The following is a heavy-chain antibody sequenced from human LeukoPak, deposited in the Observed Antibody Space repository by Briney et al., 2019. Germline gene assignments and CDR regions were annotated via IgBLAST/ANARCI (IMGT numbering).Heavy chain of an antibody. CDR1: GGSISSYY. Sequence: SETLSLTCTVSGGSISSYYWSWIRQPPGKGLEWIGYIYYSGSTNYNPSFKSRVTISVDTSKNQFSLKLSSVTAADTAVYYCARGQYYYDSSGYWLDAFDIWGQGTMVTVSS. D-gene: IGHD3-22*01. CDR3: ARGQYYYDSSGYWLDAFDI. J-gene: IGHJ3*02. CDR2: IYYSGST. V-gene: IGHV4-59*01.